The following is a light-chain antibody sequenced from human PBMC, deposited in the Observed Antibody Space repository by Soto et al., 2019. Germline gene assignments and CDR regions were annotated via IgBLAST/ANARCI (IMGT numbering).Light chain of an antibody. CDR2: GAS. CDR3: QQYGSSPRT. J-gene: IGKJ1*01. V-gene: IGKV3-20*01. CDR1: QSVSSY. Sequence: EIVLTQSPATLSVSQWGRGTLSCRASQSVSSYLAWYQQKPGQAPKLLIYGASSGATGIPDRFSGSGSGTDFTLTISRLEPEDFAVYYCQQYGSSPRTFGQGTKVDIK.